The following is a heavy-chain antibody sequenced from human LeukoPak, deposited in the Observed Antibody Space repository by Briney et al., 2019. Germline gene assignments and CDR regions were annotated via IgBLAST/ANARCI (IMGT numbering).Heavy chain of an antibody. V-gene: IGHV3-7*03. CDR3: AKDTRYGTIGGAFDI. CDR2: IKQDGSEK. D-gene: IGHD3-16*02. J-gene: IGHJ3*02. CDR1: GFTFSSYW. Sequence: GGSLRLSCAASGFTFSSYWISWVRQAPGKGLEWVANIKQDGSEKYYVDSVKGRFTISRDNRENAKNSLYLQMNSLRAEDTALYYCAKDTRYGTIGGAFDIWGQGTMVTVSS.